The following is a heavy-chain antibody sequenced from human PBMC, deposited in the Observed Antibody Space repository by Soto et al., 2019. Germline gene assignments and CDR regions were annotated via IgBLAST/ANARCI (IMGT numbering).Heavy chain of an antibody. J-gene: IGHJ4*02. V-gene: IGHV1-69*13. Sequence: SSVKVSCKAPGGTFSSSAISWVRQAPGQGLEWMGGIIPIFGTTNYAQKFQGRVTITADESKSTAYMELSSLRSEDTAVYYCATDLLESYRNDSLDYWGQGTLVTVSS. CDR1: GGTFSSSA. CDR3: ATDLLESYRNDSLDY. CDR2: IIPIFGTT. D-gene: IGHD1-1*01.